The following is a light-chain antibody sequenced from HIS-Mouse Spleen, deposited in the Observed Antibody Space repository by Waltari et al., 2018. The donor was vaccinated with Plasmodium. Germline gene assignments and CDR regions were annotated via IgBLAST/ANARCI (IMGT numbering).Light chain of an antibody. J-gene: IGLJ2*01. V-gene: IGLV3-9*01. Sequence: SYELTQPLSVSVALGQTARLTCGGNNIGSKIVHWYQPKPGQAPVLVIYRDSNRPSGIPERFSGSNSGNTATLTISRAQAGDEADYYCQVWDSSTVVFGGGTKLTVL. CDR1: NIGSKI. CDR3: QVWDSSTVV. CDR2: RDS.